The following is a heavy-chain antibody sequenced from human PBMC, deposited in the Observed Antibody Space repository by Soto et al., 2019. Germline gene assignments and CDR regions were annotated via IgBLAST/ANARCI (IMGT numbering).Heavy chain of an antibody. Sequence: PGGSLRLSCAASGFTVSSNYMSWVRQAPGKGLEWVSVIYSGGSTYYADSVKGRFAISRHNSKNTLYLQMNSLRAEDTAVYYCARGSCSSTSCYIPYYYYGMDVWGQGTTVTVSS. CDR2: IYSGGST. CDR1: GFTVSSNY. CDR3: ARGSCSSTSCYIPYYYYGMDV. D-gene: IGHD2-2*02. J-gene: IGHJ6*02. V-gene: IGHV3-53*04.